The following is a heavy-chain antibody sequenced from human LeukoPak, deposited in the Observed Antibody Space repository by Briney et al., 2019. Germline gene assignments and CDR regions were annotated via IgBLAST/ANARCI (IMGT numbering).Heavy chain of an antibody. CDR3: ARQSYCSSTSCSNFDY. CDR2: IYPGDSDT. CDR1: GYSFTSYW. J-gene: IGHJ4*02. D-gene: IGHD2-2*01. V-gene: IGHV5-51*01. Sequence: GESLKISCKGSGYSFTSYWIGWVRQMPGKGLGWMAIIYPGDSDTRYSPSFQGQVTISADKSISTAYLQWSSLKASDTAMYYCARQSYCSSTSCSNFDYWGQGTLVTVSS.